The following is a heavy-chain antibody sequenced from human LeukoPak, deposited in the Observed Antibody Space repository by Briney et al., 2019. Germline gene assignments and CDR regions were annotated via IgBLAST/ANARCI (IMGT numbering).Heavy chain of an antibody. Sequence: PGGSLRLSCAASGFTFSSYAMHWVRQAPGKGLEWVAVISYDGSHKYYADSVKGRFTISRDNSKNTLYLQMNSLRAEDTAVYYCAREVRDAFDIWGQGTMVTVSS. V-gene: IGHV3-30*04. CDR3: AREVRDAFDI. J-gene: IGHJ3*02. CDR2: ISYDGSHK. CDR1: GFTFSSYA.